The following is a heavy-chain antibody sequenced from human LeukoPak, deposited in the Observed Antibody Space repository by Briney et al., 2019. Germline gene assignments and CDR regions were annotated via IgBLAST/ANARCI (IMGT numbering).Heavy chain of an antibody. J-gene: IGHJ5*02. CDR3: ARGRYDFWGGLNWFDP. CDR2: INHSGST. Sequence: PSETLSLTCAVYGGSFSGYYWSWIRQPPGKGLVWIGEINHSGSTNYNSSLKSRVTISVDTSKNQFSLKLSSVTAADTAVYYCARGRYDFWGGLNWFDPWGQGTLVTVSS. V-gene: IGHV4-34*01. D-gene: IGHD3-3*01. CDR1: GGSFSGYY.